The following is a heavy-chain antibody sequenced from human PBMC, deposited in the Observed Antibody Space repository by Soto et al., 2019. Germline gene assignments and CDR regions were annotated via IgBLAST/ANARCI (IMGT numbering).Heavy chain of an antibody. CDR1: GFTFSSYW. Sequence: PGGSLRLSCAASGFTFSSYWMHWVRQAPGKGLVWVSRINSDGSSTSYADSVKGRFTISRDNAKNTLYLQMNSLRAEDTAVYYCAKEGDSSSAPDYYYYYMDVWGKGTTVTVSS. V-gene: IGHV3-74*01. D-gene: IGHD6-6*01. CDR2: INSDGSST. J-gene: IGHJ6*03. CDR3: AKEGDSSSAPDYYYYYMDV.